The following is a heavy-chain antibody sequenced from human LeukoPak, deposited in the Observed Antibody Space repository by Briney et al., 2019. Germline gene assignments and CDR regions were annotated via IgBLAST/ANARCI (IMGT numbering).Heavy chain of an antibody. CDR3: TTERGVIGWFDP. CDR2: INTDGSST. D-gene: IGHD2/OR15-2a*01. CDR1: GFTFSSYW. V-gene: IGHV3-74*01. J-gene: IGHJ5*02. Sequence: GGSRRLSCAASGFTFSSYWMHWVRQAPGKGLVWVSRINTDGSSTSYADSVKGRFTISRDNAKNTLYLQMNSLRAEDTAVYYCTTERGVIGWFDPWGQGTLVTVSS.